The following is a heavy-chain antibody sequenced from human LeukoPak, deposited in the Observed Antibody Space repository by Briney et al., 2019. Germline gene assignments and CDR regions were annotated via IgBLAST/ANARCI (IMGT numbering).Heavy chain of an antibody. J-gene: IGHJ3*02. CDR3: ARSAAAGTIRVFDI. CDR1: GFTFSSYS. Sequence: PGGSLRLSCAASGFTFSSYSMNWVRQAPGKGLEWVSYISSSSSTIYYADSVKGRFTISRDNAKNSLYLQMNSLRAGDTAVYYCARSAAAGTIRVFDIWGQGTMVTVSS. V-gene: IGHV3-48*01. D-gene: IGHD6-13*01. CDR2: ISSSSSTI.